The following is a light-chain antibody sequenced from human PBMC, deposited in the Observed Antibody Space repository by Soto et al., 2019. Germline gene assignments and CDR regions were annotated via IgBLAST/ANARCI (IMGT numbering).Light chain of an antibody. V-gene: IGKV3-15*01. CDR3: LQYNDWPYT. J-gene: IGKJ2*01. Sequence: EIVGTQSPATLSVSPGDRATLSCWASQNVGIDLAWYQQKPGQAPRLLIYGTSTRATGLPARFSGFGSGTEFTLDISSLQSEDFSLYYCLQYNDWPYTFGQGTKLEIK. CDR1: QNVGID. CDR2: GTS.